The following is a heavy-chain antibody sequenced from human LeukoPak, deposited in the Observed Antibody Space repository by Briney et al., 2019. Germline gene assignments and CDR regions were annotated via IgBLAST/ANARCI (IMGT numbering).Heavy chain of an antibody. D-gene: IGHD6-19*01. Sequence: GGSLRLSCAASGFTFSSYWMSWVRQAPGKGLEWVSSISSSSSYTYYADSLKGRFTISRDNAKSSLYLQMNSLRAEDTAVYYCAGHSPRYGTGIQQYYWGQGTLVTVSS. J-gene: IGHJ4*02. CDR1: GFTFSSYW. CDR3: AGHSPRYGTGIQQYY. V-gene: IGHV3-21*01. CDR2: ISSSSSYT.